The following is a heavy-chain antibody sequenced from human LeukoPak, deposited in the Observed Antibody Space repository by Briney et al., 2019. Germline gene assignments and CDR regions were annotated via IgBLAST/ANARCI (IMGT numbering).Heavy chain of an antibody. CDR1: GFTFSGYW. V-gene: IGHV3-7*01. D-gene: IGHD3-10*01. J-gene: IGHJ4*02. CDR3: ARIYVRSFRN. Sequence: PGGSLRLSCAASGFTFSGYWMSWVRQAPGKGLEWVANIKQDGSEKYYVDSVKGRFTISRDNAKNSLYLQMNSLRAEDTAVYYCARIYVRSFRNWGQGTLVTVSS. CDR2: IKQDGSEK.